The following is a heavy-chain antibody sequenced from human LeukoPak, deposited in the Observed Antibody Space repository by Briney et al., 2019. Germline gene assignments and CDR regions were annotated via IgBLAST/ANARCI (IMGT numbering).Heavy chain of an antibody. CDR2: ISSSGGII. CDR3: AKPYNPGSGSYDY. D-gene: IGHD3-10*01. J-gene: IGHJ4*02. V-gene: IGHV3-23*01. CDR1: GITFSSYD. Sequence: GGSLRLSCAASGITFSSYDMSWVRQAPGKGLEWVSVISSSGGIIYYADSVRGRFTISRDNSKNTLYLQMNSLRAEDTAVYYCAKPYNPGSGSYDYWGQGTLVTVSS.